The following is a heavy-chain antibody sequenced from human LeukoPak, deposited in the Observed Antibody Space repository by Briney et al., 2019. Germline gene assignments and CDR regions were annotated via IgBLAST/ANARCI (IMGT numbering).Heavy chain of an antibody. J-gene: IGHJ4*02. CDR3: ARDSKWLRFFSGVNSAQKFYY. V-gene: IGHV3-48*01. Sequence: PGGSLRLSCAASGFTFISYSMNWVRQAPGTGLEWVSYISSSSSTIYYADSVKGRFTISRDNAKNSLYLQMNSLRAEDTAVYYCARDSKWLRFFSGVNSAQKFYYRGQGTLVTVSS. CDR1: GFTFISYS. D-gene: IGHD5-12*01. CDR2: ISSSSSTI.